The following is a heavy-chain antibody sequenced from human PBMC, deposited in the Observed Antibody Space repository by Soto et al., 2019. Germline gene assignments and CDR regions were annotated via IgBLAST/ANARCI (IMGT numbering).Heavy chain of an antibody. CDR2: INHSGST. CDR1: GGSFSGYY. J-gene: IGHJ6*02. D-gene: IGHD4-4*01. CDR3: ARGYSNYAADYYYGMDV. Sequence: SESLSLTSAVYGGSFSGYYWSWIRQPPGKGLEWIGEINHSGSTNYNPSLKSRVTISVDTSKNQFSLKLSSVTAADTAVYYCARGYSNYAADYYYGMDVWGQGTTVTVSS. V-gene: IGHV4-34*01.